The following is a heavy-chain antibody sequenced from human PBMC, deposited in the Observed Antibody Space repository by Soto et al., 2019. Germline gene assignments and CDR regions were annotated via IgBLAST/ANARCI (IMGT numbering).Heavy chain of an antibody. CDR1: GFTFSSYA. D-gene: IGHD5-18*01. CDR3: AKGLSDRGYSHGMDV. CDR2: ISGSGGST. V-gene: IGHV3-23*01. Sequence: GGSLRLSCAASGFTFSSYAMSWVRQAPGKGLEWVSAISGSGGSTYYADSVKGRFTISRDNSKNTLYLQMNSLRAEDTAVYYCAKGLSDRGYSHGMDVWGQGTTVTVSS. J-gene: IGHJ6*02.